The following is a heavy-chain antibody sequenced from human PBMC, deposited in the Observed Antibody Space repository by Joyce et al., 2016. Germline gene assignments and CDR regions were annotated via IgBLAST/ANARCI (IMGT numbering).Heavy chain of an antibody. V-gene: IGHV1-69*14. Sequence: QVLLVQSGAAVKRPGSSLRVSCKSSGGDFSNYTVNWVRQAPGQRLEWMGGMIPFFGAAKYAEEFKGRVTLTADKSTRTAYLELSSLTSADTAVYYCARGGTSSDHYFFYTLDVWGHGTTVIVSS. J-gene: IGHJ6*02. CDR2: MIPFFGAA. CDR3: ARGGTSSDHYFFYTLDV. D-gene: IGHD1-14*01. CDR1: GGDFSNYT.